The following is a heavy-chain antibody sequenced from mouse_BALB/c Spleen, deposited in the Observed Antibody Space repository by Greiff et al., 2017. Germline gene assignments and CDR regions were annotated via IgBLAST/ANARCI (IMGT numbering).Heavy chain of an antibody. CDR1: GYSITSGYY. V-gene: IGHV3-6*02. J-gene: IGHJ1*01. CDR2: ISYDGSN. Sequence: EVKLVESGPGLVKPSQSLSLTCSVTGYSITSGYYWNWIRQFPGNKLEWMGYISYDGSNNYNPSLKNRISITRDTSKNQFFLKLNSVTTEDTATYYCARRDLSYWYFDVWGAGTTVTVSS. CDR3: ARRDLSYWYFDV. D-gene: IGHD3-3*01.